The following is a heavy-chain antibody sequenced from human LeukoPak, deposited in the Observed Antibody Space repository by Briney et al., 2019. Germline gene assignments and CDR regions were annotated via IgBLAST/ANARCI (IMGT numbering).Heavy chain of an antibody. J-gene: IGHJ6*02. CDR1: GGTFSSYA. CDR2: IIPILGIA. V-gene: IGHV1-69*04. D-gene: IGHD6-13*01. Sequence: SVKVSCKASGGTFSSYAISWVRQAPGQGLEWMGRIIPILGIANYAQKFQGRVTITADKSTSTAYMELSSLRSEDTAVYYCAGEEGIAAAAAIYYYGMDVWGQGTTVTVSS. CDR3: AGEEGIAAAAAIYYYGMDV.